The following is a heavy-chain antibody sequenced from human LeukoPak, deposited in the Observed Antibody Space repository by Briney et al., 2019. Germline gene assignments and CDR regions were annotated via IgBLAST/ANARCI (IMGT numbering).Heavy chain of an antibody. J-gene: IGHJ4*02. CDR2: ISGDGGST. V-gene: IGHV3-43*02. Sequence: GGSLRLSCAASGFTFDDYAMHWVRQAPGKGLEWVSLISGDGGSTYYADSVKGRFTISGDNSKNSLYLQMNSLRTEDTALYYCASGPSYYDSSGYYLVSPFDYWGQGTLVTVSS. D-gene: IGHD3-22*01. CDR1: GFTFDDYA. CDR3: ASGPSYYDSSGYYLVSPFDY.